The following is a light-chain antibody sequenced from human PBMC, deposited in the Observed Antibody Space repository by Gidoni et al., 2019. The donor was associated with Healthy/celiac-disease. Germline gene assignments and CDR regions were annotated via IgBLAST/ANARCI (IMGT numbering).Light chain of an antibody. V-gene: IGLV2-14*01. CDR3: SSYTSSFWV. CDR2: EVS. J-gene: IGLJ3*02. CDR1: ISDVGGYNY. Sequence: QSALTQPASVSGSPGQSITISCTGTISDVGGYNYVSWYQQHPGKAPKLIIYEVSNRPSGVSNRFSISGLQAEDDADYYCSSYTSSFWVFGGGTKLTVL.